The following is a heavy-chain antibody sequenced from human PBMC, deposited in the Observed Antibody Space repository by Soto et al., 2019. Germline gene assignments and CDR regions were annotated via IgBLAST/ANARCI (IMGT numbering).Heavy chain of an antibody. Sequence: LSLTCTVSGGSISRSSYYWGWIRQPPGKGLEWIGSIYYSGSTYYNPSLKSRVTISVDTYKNQFSLRLSSVTAADTAVYYCAESKGVYCTGGSCYSGPYYLDSWGRGTLVTV. D-gene: IGHD2-15*01. CDR3: AESKGVYCTGGSCYSGPYYLDS. V-gene: IGHV4-39*01. CDR2: IYYSGST. CDR1: GGSISRSSYY. J-gene: IGHJ4*02.